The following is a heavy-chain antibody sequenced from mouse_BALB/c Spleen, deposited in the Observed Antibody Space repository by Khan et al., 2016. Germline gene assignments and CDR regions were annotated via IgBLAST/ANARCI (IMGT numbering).Heavy chain of an antibody. Sequence: VQLQQSGAELVRPGALVKLTCKASGFNIKDYYMHWVKQRPEQGLEWIGWIDPENGNSIYDPKFQGKASITADTSSTPAYLQVNSLTSEDTAVYYWARSPSFFDYWGQGTTLTVSS. CDR2: IDPENGNS. V-gene: IGHV14-1*02. CDR1: GFNIKDYY. CDR3: ARSPSFFDY. J-gene: IGHJ2*01.